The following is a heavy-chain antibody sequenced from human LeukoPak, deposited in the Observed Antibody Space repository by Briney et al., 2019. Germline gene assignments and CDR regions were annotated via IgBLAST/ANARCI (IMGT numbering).Heavy chain of an antibody. CDR3: ARAKPKNMVRGLIMRRESRYYFDY. J-gene: IGHJ4*02. V-gene: IGHV3-23*01. CDR1: GFTFSSYA. CDR2: ISGSGGST. Sequence: GGSLRLSCAASGFTFSSYAMSWVRQAPGKGLEWVSAISGSGGSTNYADSVKGRFTISRDNSKNTLYIQMNSLRAEDTAVYYCARAKPKNMVRGLIMRRESRYYFDYWGQGTLVTVSS. D-gene: IGHD3-10*01.